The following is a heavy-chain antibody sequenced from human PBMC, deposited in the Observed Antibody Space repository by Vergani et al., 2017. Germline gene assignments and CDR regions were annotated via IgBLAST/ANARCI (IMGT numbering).Heavy chain of an antibody. CDR3: ARDGGGLLLFGRPLHNMDV. J-gene: IGHJ6*02. V-gene: IGHV3-21*01. CDR1: GFTFSSYS. Sequence: EVQLVESGGGLVKPGGSLRLSCAASGFTFSSYSMNWVRQAPGKGLEWVSSISSSSSYIYYADSVKGRFTISRDNAKNSLYLQMNSLRAEDTAVYYCARDGGGLLLFGRPLHNMDVWGQGTTVTVSS. D-gene: IGHD3-10*01. CDR2: ISSSSSYI.